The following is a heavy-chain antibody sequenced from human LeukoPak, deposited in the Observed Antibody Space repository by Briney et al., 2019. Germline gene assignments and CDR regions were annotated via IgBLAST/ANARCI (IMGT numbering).Heavy chain of an antibody. D-gene: IGHD3-22*01. CDR1: GFTFRSYS. V-gene: IGHV3-21*01. J-gene: IGHJ4*02. CDR2: ISSSSSYI. Sequence: GGSLRLSCAASGFTFRSYSMNWVRQAPGKGLEWISSISSSSSYIYYAGSVKGRFTISRDNAKNSLYLRMNSLRAEDTAVYYCASSYYYDSSGYYYDHDFFDYWGQGTLVTVSS. CDR3: ASSYYYDSSGYYYDHDFFDY.